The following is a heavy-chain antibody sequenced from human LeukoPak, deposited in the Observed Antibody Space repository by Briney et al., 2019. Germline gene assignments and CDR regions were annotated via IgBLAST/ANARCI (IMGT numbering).Heavy chain of an antibody. J-gene: IGHJ4*02. V-gene: IGHV3-23*01. CDR2: ITGSGGNT. D-gene: IGHD3-9*01. Sequence: GASLRLSCAASGFTFTNYAMSWVRHAPGKGLEWVSAITGSGGNTYYADSVKGRFTISRDNSKNTLYLQMNSLRDEDTAVYYCAKWGDFDVLTGYYVPDFWGQGTLVTVS. CDR3: AKWGDFDVLTGYYVPDF. CDR1: GFTFTNYA.